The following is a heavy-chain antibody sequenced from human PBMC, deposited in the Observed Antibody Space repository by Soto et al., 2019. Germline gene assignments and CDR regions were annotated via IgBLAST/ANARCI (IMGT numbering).Heavy chain of an antibody. V-gene: IGHV4-59*08. CDR3: ARRLGDYGPFDY. D-gene: IGHD4-17*01. CDR2: IYYSGST. J-gene: IGHJ4*02. Sequence: PSETLSLTCTVSGGSISSYYWSWIRQPPGKGLEWIGYIYYSGSTNYNPSLKSRVTISVDTSKNQFSLKLSSVTAADTAVYYCARRLGDYGPFDYWGQGTLVTVSS. CDR1: GGSISSYY.